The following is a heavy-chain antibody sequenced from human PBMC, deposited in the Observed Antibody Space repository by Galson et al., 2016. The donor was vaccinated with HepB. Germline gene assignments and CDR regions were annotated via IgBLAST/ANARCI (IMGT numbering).Heavy chain of an antibody. CDR1: GFTFSSHW. Sequence: SLRLSCAASGFTFSSHWMSWVRQAPGKGLEWVAYINFNGNDIYYVDSVRGRFTISRDNAKNSLYLQMNSLRVDDTAVYYCAALDAASFRDEGGYWGQGTLVTVSS. CDR3: AALDAASFRDEGGY. V-gene: IGHV3-7*02. J-gene: IGHJ4*02. CDR2: INFNGNDI. D-gene: IGHD6-13*01.